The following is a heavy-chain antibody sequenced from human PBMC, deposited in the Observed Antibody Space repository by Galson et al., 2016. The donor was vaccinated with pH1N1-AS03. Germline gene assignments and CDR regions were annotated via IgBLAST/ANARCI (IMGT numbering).Heavy chain of an antibody. CDR3: ATNALKVRVDY. J-gene: IGHJ4*02. CDR1: GFTCSDYA. Sequence: SLRLSCAASGFTCSDYAMGWVRQAPGKGLEWLAEISGTGGSPFYADSVKGRVTISRDNSKNTVYLQMTSLRAEDTAVYYCATNALKVRVDYWGQGTLVTVSS. CDR2: ISGTGGSP. V-gene: IGHV3-23*01. D-gene: IGHD1-1*01.